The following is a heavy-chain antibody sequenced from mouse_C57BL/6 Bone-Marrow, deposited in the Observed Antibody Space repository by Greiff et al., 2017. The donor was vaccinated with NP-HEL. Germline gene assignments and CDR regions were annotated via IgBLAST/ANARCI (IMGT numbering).Heavy chain of an antibody. CDR1: GYAFSSSW. Sequence: QVQLQQSGPELVKPGASVKISCKASGYAFSSSWMNWVKQRPGKGLEWIGRIYPGDGDTNYNGKFKGKATLTADKSSSTAYMQLSSLTSEDSAVYFCARLTSSYGLYAMDYWGQGTSVTVSS. V-gene: IGHV1-82*01. D-gene: IGHD1-2*01. J-gene: IGHJ4*01. CDR2: IYPGDGDT. CDR3: ARLTSSYGLYAMDY.